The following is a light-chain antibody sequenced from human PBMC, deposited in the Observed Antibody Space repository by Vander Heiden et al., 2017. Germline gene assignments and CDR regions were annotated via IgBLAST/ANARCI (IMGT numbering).Light chain of an antibody. CDR3: AAWDDNLSVV. CDR1: SSNIGSNT. CDR2: GNS. Sequence: QSVLPQPPSASGTPGQRVTISCSGSSSNIGSNTVNWYQQLPGTAPKLLIYGNSQRPSGVPDRFSGSKSGTSASLAISGLQSEDEADYYCAAWDDNLSVVFGGGTKLTVL. V-gene: IGLV1-44*01. J-gene: IGLJ3*02.